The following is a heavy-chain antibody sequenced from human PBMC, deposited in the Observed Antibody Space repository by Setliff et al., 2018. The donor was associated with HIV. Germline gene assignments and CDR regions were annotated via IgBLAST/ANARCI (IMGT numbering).Heavy chain of an antibody. CDR1: GFTFGDYA. CDR2: ISMSSHTSV. Sequence: GESLRLSCTASGFTFGDYAMSWVRQAPGKGLEWVSYISMSSHTSVIYSDSVKGRFTISRDNARNSFYLQMNSLRVDDTAVYFCARDKWASGFDFWGHGTLVTVSS. CDR3: ARDKWASGFDF. D-gene: IGHD1-26*01. V-gene: IGHV3-48*01. J-gene: IGHJ4*01.